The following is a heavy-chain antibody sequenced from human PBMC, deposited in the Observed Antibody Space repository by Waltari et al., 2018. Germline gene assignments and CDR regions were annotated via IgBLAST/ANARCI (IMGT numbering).Heavy chain of an antibody. CDR1: GFSFSIYA. CDR2: ISSNGVST. J-gene: IGHJ6*03. CDR3: ARSPDQPDSLDYYMDV. V-gene: IGHV3-64*01. D-gene: IGHD2-21*01. Sequence: EVQLVESGGGLVQPGGSWRLSCAASGFSFSIYAMPWVRQAPGKGLEYVSAISSNGVSTYYANSMKGRLSISRDNSKNTLYLQMGSLRAEDMAVYYCARSPDQPDSLDYYMDVWGKGTTVTVSS.